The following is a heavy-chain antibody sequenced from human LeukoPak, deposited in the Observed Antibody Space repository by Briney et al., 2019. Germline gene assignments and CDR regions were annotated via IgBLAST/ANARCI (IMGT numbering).Heavy chain of an antibody. CDR3: ARTIGSKNAFDI. Sequence: GGSLRLSCAASGFTFSTYWMHWVGQAPGQGLVWVARISTDGTSTNYADSVKGRFTISRDNGNNTLYLQMNSLRAEDTAVYYCARTIGSKNAFDIWGQGTMVTVSS. CDR1: GFTFSTYW. J-gene: IGHJ3*02. V-gene: IGHV3-74*01. D-gene: IGHD3-9*01. CDR2: ISTDGTST.